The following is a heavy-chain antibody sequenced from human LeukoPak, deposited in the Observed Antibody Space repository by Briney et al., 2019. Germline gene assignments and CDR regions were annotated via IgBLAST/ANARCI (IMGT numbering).Heavy chain of an antibody. CDR3: ARISSSAPYFDY. Sequence: SETLSLTRSVSGGSISGYYWSWMRQPPGKGLEWIGYIYYTGSTNYNPSLKSRVTISVDTSMNQFSLKLSSVTAADTAVYYCARISSSAPYFDYWGQGSLVTVSS. J-gene: IGHJ4*02. D-gene: IGHD6-6*01. CDR2: IYYTGST. CDR1: GGSISGYY. V-gene: IGHV4-59*08.